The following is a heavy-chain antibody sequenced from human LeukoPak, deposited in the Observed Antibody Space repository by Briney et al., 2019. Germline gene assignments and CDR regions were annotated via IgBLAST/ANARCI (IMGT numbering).Heavy chain of an antibody. D-gene: IGHD4-17*01. Sequence: SETLSLTCTVSGGSISSSSYYWGWIRQPPGKGLEWIGTIYYTGSTYCNPPLKSRVTISADTSRNQFSLRLTSVTAADTAVYYCARGRRDYGDLNWFDPWGQRTLVTVSS. V-gene: IGHV4-39*07. CDR3: ARGRRDYGDLNWFDP. CDR1: GGSISSSSYY. J-gene: IGHJ5*02. CDR2: IYYTGST.